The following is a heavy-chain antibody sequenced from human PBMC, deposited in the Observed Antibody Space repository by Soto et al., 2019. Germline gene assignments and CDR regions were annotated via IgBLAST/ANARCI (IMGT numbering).Heavy chain of an antibody. D-gene: IGHD3-3*01. Sequence: SETLSLTCAVYGGSFSGYYWSWIRQPPGKGLEWIGEINHSGSTNYNPSLKSRVTISVDTSKNQFSLKLSSVTAADTAVYYCARGWKTDYDFWSGYPSPYFDYWGQGTLVTVSS. CDR3: ARGWKTDYDFWSGYPSPYFDY. J-gene: IGHJ4*02. V-gene: IGHV4-34*01. CDR2: INHSGST. CDR1: GGSFSGYY.